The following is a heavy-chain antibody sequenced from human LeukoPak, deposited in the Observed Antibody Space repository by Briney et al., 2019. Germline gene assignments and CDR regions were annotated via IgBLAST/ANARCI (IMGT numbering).Heavy chain of an antibody. Sequence: GGSLRLSCAASGFSFNKDWVSWVRQAPGKGLEWVSYISSSGSTIYYADSVKGRFTISRDNAKNSLYLQMNSLRAEDTAVYYCAELGITMIGGVWGKGTTVTISS. D-gene: IGHD3-10*02. CDR1: GFSFNKDW. V-gene: IGHV3-11*04. CDR2: ISSSGSTI. J-gene: IGHJ6*04. CDR3: AELGITMIGGV.